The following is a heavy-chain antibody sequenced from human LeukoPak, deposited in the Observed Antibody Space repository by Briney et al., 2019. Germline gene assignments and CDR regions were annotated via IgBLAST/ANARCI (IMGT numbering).Heavy chain of an antibody. D-gene: IGHD2-15*01. V-gene: IGHV4-59*12. CDR3: ARDVPLLGYCSGGSCPGWFDP. Sequence: PSETLSLTCTVSGGSISSYYWSWIRQPPGKGLEWIGYIYYSGSTNYNPSLKSRVTISVDTSKNQFSLKLSSVTAADTAVYYCARDVPLLGYCSGGSCPGWFDPWGQGTLVTVSS. CDR1: GGSISSYY. J-gene: IGHJ5*02. CDR2: IYYSGST.